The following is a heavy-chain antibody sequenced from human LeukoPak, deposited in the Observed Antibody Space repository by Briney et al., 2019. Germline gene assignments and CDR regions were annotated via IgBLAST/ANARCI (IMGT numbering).Heavy chain of an antibody. J-gene: IGHJ5*02. Sequence: ASVTVSCKASGLSLTHDGISWVRQAPGQGLVWMGWISFYNGDTLYAQKLQGRVTMTTDTSTSTAYMELRSLRSDDTAVYYCARVDCSSTSCYGWFDPWGQGTLVTVSS. D-gene: IGHD2-2*01. V-gene: IGHV1-18*01. CDR2: ISFYNGDT. CDR1: GLSLTHDG. CDR3: ARVDCSSTSCYGWFDP.